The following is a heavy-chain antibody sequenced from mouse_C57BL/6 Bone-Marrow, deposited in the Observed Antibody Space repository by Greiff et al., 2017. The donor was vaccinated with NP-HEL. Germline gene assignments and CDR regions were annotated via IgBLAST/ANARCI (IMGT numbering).Heavy chain of an antibody. CDR2: IYPGSGST. Sequence: QVQLKQPGAELVKPGASVKMSCKASGSTFTSYWITWVKQRPGQGLEWIGDIYPGSGSTNYNEKFKSKATLSVDTSSSTAYMQHSSLTSEDSAVYYCARKGWLPFAYWGQGTLVTVSA. D-gene: IGHD2-3*01. CDR3: ARKGWLPFAY. J-gene: IGHJ3*01. V-gene: IGHV1-55*01. CDR1: GSTFTSYW.